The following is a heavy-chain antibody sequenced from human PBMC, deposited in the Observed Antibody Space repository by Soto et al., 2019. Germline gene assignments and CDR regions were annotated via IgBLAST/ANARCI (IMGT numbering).Heavy chain of an antibody. CDR2: ISASGGNT. D-gene: IGHD1-1*01. Sequence: EVQLLESGGGLVQPGGSLRLSCAASGFTYSGYAMSWVRQAPGRGLEWVSSISASGGNTYYADSVKGRFTIARDNSKNTLYLHMNSLSVEVTAIYYGAKDRSSAGTTVRFDPWGQGTLVTVSS. V-gene: IGHV3-23*01. J-gene: IGHJ5*02. CDR3: AKDRSSAGTTVRFDP. CDR1: GFTYSGYA.